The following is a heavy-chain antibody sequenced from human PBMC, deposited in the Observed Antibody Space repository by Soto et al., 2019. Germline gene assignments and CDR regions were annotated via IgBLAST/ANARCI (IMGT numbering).Heavy chain of an antibody. V-gene: IGHV1-69*01. Sequence: QVQLVQSGAEVKKPGSSVKVSCKASGGTFSSYAISWVRQAPGQGLEWMGGIIPIFGTANYAQKFQGRVTITADESTTTAYMELSSLRPEYTAVYYCAREGGRYFSSTSCYEGWFDPWGQGTLVTVSS. CDR1: GGTFSSYA. CDR3: AREGGRYFSSTSCYEGWFDP. J-gene: IGHJ5*02. CDR2: IIPIFGTA. D-gene: IGHD2-2*01.